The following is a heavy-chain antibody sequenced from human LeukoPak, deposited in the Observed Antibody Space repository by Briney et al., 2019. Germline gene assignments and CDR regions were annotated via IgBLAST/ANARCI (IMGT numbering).Heavy chain of an antibody. CDR2: IIPIFGTA. J-gene: IGHJ5*02. V-gene: IGHV1-69*13. Sequence: SVKVSCKASGGTFSSYAISWVRQAPGQGLEWMGGIIPIFGTANYAQKFQGRVTITADESTSTAYKELSSLRSEDTAVYYCARDPGYYYDSSGYYYNWFDPWGQGTLVTVSS. CDR3: ARDPGYYYDSSGYYYNWFDP. D-gene: IGHD3-22*01. CDR1: GGTFSSYA.